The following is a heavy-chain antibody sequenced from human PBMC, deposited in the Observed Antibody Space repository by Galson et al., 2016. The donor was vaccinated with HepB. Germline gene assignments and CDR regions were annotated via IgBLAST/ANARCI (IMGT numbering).Heavy chain of an antibody. CDR2: IIPIFGTA. V-gene: IGHV1-69*13. CDR1: GGTFSSYA. D-gene: IGHD3-3*01. J-gene: IGHJ3*02. CDR3: ARAVKQRITMFGVVANAFDI. Sequence: SVKVSCKASGGTFSSYAISWVRQAPGQGLEWMGGIIPIFGTANYAQKFQGRVTITADESTSTAYMELSSLRSEDTAVYYCARAVKQRITMFGVVANAFDIWGQGTMVTVSS.